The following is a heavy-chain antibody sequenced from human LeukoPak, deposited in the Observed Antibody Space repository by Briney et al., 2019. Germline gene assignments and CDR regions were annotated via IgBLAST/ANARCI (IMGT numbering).Heavy chain of an antibody. V-gene: IGHV4-30-2*01. J-gene: IGHJ4*02. CDR2: IYHSGST. D-gene: IGHD2-2*02. Sequence: PSETLSLTCTVSGGSISSGGYYWSWIRQPPGKGLEWIGYIYHSGSTYYNPSLKSRVTISVDRSKNQFSLKLSSVTAADTAVYYCARASCSSTSCYTLYFDYWGQGTLVTVSS. CDR3: ARASCSSTSCYTLYFDY. CDR1: GGSISSGGYY.